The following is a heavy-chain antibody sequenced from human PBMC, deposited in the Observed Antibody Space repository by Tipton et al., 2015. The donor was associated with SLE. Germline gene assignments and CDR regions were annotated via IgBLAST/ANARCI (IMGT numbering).Heavy chain of an antibody. Sequence: GSLRLSCAASGFTFSNYAMSWVRQAPGKGLEWVSAISGSGANTYYADSVKGRFTISRDNSKNTLYLQMNSLRAEDTAVYYCARFRTSGPLDYWGQGTLVTVSP. CDR1: GFTFSNYA. D-gene: IGHD3-3*01. CDR3: ARFRTSGPLDY. CDR2: ISGSGANT. V-gene: IGHV3-23*01. J-gene: IGHJ4*02.